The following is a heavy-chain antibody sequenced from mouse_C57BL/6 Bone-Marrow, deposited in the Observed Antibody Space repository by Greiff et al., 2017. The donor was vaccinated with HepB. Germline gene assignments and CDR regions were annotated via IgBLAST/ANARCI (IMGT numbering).Heavy chain of an antibody. V-gene: IGHV1-18*01. D-gene: IGHD1-1*01. CDR3: AREGYYGSSYDY. Sequence: EVKLQESGPELVKPGASVKIPCKASGYTFTDYNMDWVKQSHGKSLEWIGDINPNNGGTIYNQKFKGKATLTVDKSSSTAYMELRSLTSEDTAVYYCAREGYYGSSYDYWGQGTTLTVSS. J-gene: IGHJ2*01. CDR2: INPNNGGT. CDR1: GYTFTDYN.